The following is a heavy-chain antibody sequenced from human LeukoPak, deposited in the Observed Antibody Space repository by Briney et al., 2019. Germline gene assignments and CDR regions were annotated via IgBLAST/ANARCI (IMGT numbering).Heavy chain of an antibody. V-gene: IGHV4-39*01. CDR2: IYYSGST. CDR3: AKNKGYGDPFPDFDY. CDR1: GGSISSSSYY. D-gene: IGHD4-17*01. J-gene: IGHJ4*02. Sequence: SETLSLTCTVSGGSISSSSYYWGWIRQPPGKGLEWTGSIYYSGSTYYNPSLKSRVTISVDTSKNQFSLKLSSVTAADTAVYYCAKNKGYGDPFPDFDYWGQGTLVTVSS.